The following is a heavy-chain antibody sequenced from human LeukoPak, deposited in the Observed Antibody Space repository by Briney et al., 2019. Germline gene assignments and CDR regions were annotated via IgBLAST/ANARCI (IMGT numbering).Heavy chain of an antibody. D-gene: IGHD6-19*01. CDR3: ARDLLIRVAGTRLYYYYYYGMDV. CDR1: GFTFSSYS. J-gene: IGHJ6*02. Sequence: GGSLRLSCAASGFTFSSYSMNWVRQAPGKGLEWVSYISSSSSTIYYADSVKGRFTISRDNAKNSLYLQMNSLRAEDTAVYYCARDLLIRVAGTRLYYYYYYGMDVWGQGTTVTVSS. V-gene: IGHV3-48*01. CDR2: ISSSSSTI.